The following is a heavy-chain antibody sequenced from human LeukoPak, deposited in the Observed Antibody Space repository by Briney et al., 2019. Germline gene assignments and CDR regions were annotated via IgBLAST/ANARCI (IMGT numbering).Heavy chain of an antibody. J-gene: IGHJ5*02. CDR1: GGSISTTTYY. CDR2: IYFSGIA. CDR3: ARDPQNWFDP. V-gene: IGHV4-39*07. Sequence: SETLSLTCTVSGGSISTTTYYWGWVRQPPGKGLEWIGSIYFSGIAYYNPSLKSRVTISVDTSRNQFSLKMNSVTAADTAMYFCARDPQNWFDPWGQGTLVTVSS.